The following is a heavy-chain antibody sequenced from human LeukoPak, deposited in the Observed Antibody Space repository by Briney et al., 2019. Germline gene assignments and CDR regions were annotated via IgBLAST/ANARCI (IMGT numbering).Heavy chain of an antibody. CDR2: LSYSATT. D-gene: IGHD3-10*01. V-gene: IGHV4-39*02. Sequence: SETLSLTCTVSSASISSSPYFWAWIRQSPGKGLEWIGSLSYSATTYYNPSLKSRVTISVDTSKNHLTLKLSSVTAADAAVYYCAANSADYNTLGSSYKVWGQGTLVTVSS. CDR3: AANSADYNTLGSSYKV. CDR1: SASISSSPYF. J-gene: IGHJ4*02.